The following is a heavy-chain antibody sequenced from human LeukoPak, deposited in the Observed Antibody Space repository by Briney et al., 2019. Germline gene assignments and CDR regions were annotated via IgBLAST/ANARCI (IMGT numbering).Heavy chain of an antibody. V-gene: IGHV3-7*01. CDR3: ARGVYAFDI. D-gene: IGHD6-13*01. CDR2: IKEDESEK. Sequence: GSLRLPCAASGFTFSSYAMSWVRQAPGKGLEWVANIKEDESEKYYVDSVKGRCTISRDNAKNSLYLQMNSLRAEDTAVYYCARGVYAFDIWGQGTMITVSS. J-gene: IGHJ3*02. CDR1: GFTFSSYA.